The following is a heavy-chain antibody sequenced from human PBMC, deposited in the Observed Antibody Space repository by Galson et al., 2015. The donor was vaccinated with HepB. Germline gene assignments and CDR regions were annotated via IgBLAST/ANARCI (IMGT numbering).Heavy chain of an antibody. CDR2: ISAYNGNT. V-gene: IGHV1-18*01. J-gene: IGHJ6*03. Sequence: SVKVSCKASGYTFTSYGISWVRQAPGQGLEWMGWISAYNGNTNDAQKLQGRVTMTTDTSTSTAYMELRSLRSDDTAVYYCARDGGYDFWSAPRYYYYMDVWCKGTTVTVSS. D-gene: IGHD3-3*01. CDR3: ARDGGYDFWSAPRYYYYMDV. CDR1: GYTFTSYG.